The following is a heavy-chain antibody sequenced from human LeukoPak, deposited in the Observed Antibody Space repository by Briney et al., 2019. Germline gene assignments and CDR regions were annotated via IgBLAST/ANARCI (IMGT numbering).Heavy chain of an antibody. V-gene: IGHV4-59*08. CDR1: GGSINTYY. CDR2: IYHSGST. CDR3: ARHKDGIAVAFDY. J-gene: IGHJ4*02. D-gene: IGHD6-19*01. Sequence: SETLSLTCTVSGGSINTYYWSWIRQPPGKGLEWIGYIYHSGSTNYNPSLKSRITISVDTSKNHFSLKLSSVTAADTAVYYCARHKDGIAVAFDYWGQGTLVTVSS.